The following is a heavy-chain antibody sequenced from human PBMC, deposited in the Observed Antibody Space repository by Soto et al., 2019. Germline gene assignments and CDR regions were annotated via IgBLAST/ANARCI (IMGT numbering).Heavy chain of an antibody. D-gene: IGHD2-15*01. Sequence: GSLRLSCAASGFNVNSDYMNWVRQTPGKGLEWVASIYSCETTYYADSVRGRFTISSYKPKNTLYFQLSSLRIEDTAVYYCTRDGRGTDRLSLLDNLAQGALVNVSA. CDR3: TRDGRGTDRLSLLDN. J-gene: IGHJ4*02. V-gene: IGHV3-53*01. CDR1: GFNVNSDY. CDR2: IYSCETT.